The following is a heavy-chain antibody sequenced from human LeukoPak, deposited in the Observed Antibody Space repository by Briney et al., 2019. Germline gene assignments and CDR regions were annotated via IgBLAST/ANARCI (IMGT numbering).Heavy chain of an antibody. CDR3: AKDHIRRDGYSDFDY. CDR1: GFTFSSYA. J-gene: IGHJ4*02. CDR2: ISESGGST. V-gene: IGHV3-23*01. Sequence: TGGSLRLSCAASGFTFSSYAMSWARQAPGKGLEWVSGISESGGSTYYADSVKGRFTISRDNSKNTLVLQMNSLRAEDTAVYYCAKDHIRRDGYSDFDYWGQGTLVTVSS. D-gene: IGHD5-24*01.